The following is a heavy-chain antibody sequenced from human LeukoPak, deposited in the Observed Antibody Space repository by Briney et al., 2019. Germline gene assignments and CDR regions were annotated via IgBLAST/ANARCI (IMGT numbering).Heavy chain of an antibody. D-gene: IGHD6-13*01. CDR2: IYYSGST. Sequence: SETLSLTCTVSGGSISSYYWSWIRQPPGKGLEWIGYIYYSGSTNYNPSLKSRVTILVDTSKNQFSLKLSSVTAADTAVYYCARLWVAAAGSVDYWGQGTLVTVSS. J-gene: IGHJ4*02. CDR1: GGSISSYY. CDR3: ARLWVAAAGSVDY. V-gene: IGHV4-59*08.